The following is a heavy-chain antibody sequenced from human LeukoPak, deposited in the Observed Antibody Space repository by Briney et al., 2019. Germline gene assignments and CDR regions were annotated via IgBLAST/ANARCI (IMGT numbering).Heavy chain of an antibody. J-gene: IGHJ3*02. V-gene: IGHV3-23*01. CDR3: AKNSYDFWSGYYI. Sequence: SGGSLRLSCAASGFTFSSYAMSWVRQAPGKGLEWVSAISGSGGSTYYADSVKGRFTISRDNSKNTLYLQMNSLRAEDTAVYYCAKNSYDFWSGYYIWGQGTMVTVSS. D-gene: IGHD3-3*01. CDR1: GFTFSSYA. CDR2: ISGSGGST.